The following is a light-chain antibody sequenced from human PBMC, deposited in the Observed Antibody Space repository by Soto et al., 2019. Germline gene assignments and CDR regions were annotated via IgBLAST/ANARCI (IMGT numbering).Light chain of an antibody. J-gene: IGKJ4*01. V-gene: IGKV1-27*01. CDR1: QGIRNY. Sequence: DIQMTQSPSSLSASVGDRVTITCRASQGIRNYLAWYQQKPGKVPKLLIYAASTLQSGVPSRFXGSGSGTDFTLTISSLQPEDVATYYCQKYNSAPPNTFGGGTKVEIK. CDR2: AAS. CDR3: QKYNSAPPNT.